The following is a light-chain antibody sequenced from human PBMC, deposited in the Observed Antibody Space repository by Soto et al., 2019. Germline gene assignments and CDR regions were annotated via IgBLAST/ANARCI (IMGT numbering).Light chain of an antibody. CDR1: QSLSSY. CDR3: QQTYSTAQS. CDR2: TAF. V-gene: IGKV1-39*01. J-gene: IGKJ1*01. Sequence: DIQMTQSPSCLSASVGDSVTITCRASQSLSSYVNWYQQKPGKAPKLIIHTAFTLQSGMPTTFSGSGTGTDFTLTINSLQPEDFATYFCQQTYSTAQSFGQGTKVDI.